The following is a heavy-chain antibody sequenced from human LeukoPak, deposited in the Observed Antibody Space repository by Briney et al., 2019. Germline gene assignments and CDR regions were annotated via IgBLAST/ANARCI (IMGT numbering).Heavy chain of an antibody. J-gene: IGHJ1*01. CDR2: INPNSGGT. D-gene: IGHD6-13*01. Sequence: ASVKVSCKASGYTFTGYYMHWVRQAPGQGLEWMGWINPNSGGTNYAQKFQGRVTMTRDTSISTAYMELSRLRSDDTAVYYRAREHIAAAGTVYPTSEYFQHWGQGTLATVSS. V-gene: IGHV1-2*02. CDR3: AREHIAAAGTVYPTSEYFQH. CDR1: GYTFTGYY.